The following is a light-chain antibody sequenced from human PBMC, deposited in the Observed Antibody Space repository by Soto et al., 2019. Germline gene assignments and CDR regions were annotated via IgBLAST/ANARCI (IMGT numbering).Light chain of an antibody. CDR1: QSVSSN. J-gene: IGKJ4*01. V-gene: IGKV3-15*01. Sequence: EIVMTQSPATLSVSPGERATLSCRASQSVSSNLAWYQQKPGQAPRLLIYGASTRATGIPARFSGSGSGTGFTFTFISLQSEDFAVYFCQQYNRWTLTLGRKSKVDI. CDR3: QQYNRWTLT. CDR2: GAS.